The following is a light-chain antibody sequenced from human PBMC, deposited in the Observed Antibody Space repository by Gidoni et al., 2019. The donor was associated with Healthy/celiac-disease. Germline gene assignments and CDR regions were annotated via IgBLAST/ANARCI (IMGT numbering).Light chain of an antibody. V-gene: IGLV2-23*02. CDR3: CSYAGSSTYVV. CDR2: EVS. J-gene: IGLJ2*01. Sequence: QSALTQPASVSGSPGQSITISCTGTSSDVGSYNLFSWYQQHPGKAPKLMIYEVSKRASGVSNRFSGSKSGNTASLTISGLQAEDEADYYCCSYAGSSTYVVFGGGTKLTVL. CDR1: SSDVGSYNL.